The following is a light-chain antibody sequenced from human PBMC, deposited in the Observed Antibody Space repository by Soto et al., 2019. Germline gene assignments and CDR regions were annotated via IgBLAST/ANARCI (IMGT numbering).Light chain of an antibody. J-gene: IGKJ5*01. CDR1: QDIGSH. CDR2: FAS. V-gene: IGKV1D-16*01. CDR3: QQFRSFPIS. Sequence: DIQMTQSPSSLSASVGDRVTITCRASQDIGSHLAWYQQKPEKAPKSLIYFASTLQSGVPSRFSASVSGTDFTLTIGSLQPEDFATNYCQQFRSFPISFSQGTRREIK.